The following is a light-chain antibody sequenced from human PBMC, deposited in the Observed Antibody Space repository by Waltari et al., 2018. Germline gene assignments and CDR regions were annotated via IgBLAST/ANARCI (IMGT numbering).Light chain of an antibody. CDR3: QNHERLPAT. Sequence: EVVLTQSPGTLSLSPGDRATLSCRASQSIGRYIVWYQQRPGQAPRLLIYAASTRATGIPDRFSGSGYGTDFSLTIDRLEPEDFAVYFCQNHERLPATFGQGTRVEIK. J-gene: IGKJ1*01. V-gene: IGKV3-20*01. CDR2: AAS. CDR1: QSIGRY.